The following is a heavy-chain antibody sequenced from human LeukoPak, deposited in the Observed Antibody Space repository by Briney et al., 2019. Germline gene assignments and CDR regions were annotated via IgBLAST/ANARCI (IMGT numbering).Heavy chain of an antibody. V-gene: IGHV4-59*08. J-gene: IGHJ2*01. CDR2: IYYSGST. Sequence: SETLSLTCTVSDGSISSYYWSWIRQPPGKGLEWIGYIYYSGSTNYNPSLKSRVTISVDTSKNQFSLKLSSVTAADTAVYYCATHIDYGDYYWYFDLWGRGTLVTVSS. CDR3: ATHIDYGDYYWYFDL. D-gene: IGHD4-17*01. CDR1: DGSISSYY.